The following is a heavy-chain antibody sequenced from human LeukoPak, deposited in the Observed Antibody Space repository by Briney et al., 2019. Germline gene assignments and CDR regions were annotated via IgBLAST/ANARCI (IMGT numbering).Heavy chain of an antibody. Sequence: ASVKVSCRASGYSFTSYGISWVRQAPGQGLEWMGWISAYNGNTNYAQKLQGRVTMTTDTSTSTAYMELRSLRSDDTAVYYCARGTGSYDFWSGYHPGAFDIWGQGTMVTVSS. V-gene: IGHV1-18*01. J-gene: IGHJ3*02. CDR1: GYSFTSYG. D-gene: IGHD3-3*01. CDR2: ISAYNGNT. CDR3: ARGTGSYDFWSGYHPGAFDI.